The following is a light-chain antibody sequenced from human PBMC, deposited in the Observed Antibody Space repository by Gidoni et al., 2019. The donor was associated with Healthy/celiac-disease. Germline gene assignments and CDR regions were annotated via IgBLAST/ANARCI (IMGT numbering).Light chain of an antibody. CDR3: QQRRA. V-gene: IGKV3-11*01. Sequence: EIALTQSPAPLSLSPGERATLSCSASQSVSNYLDWYQPKPGQAHRLLSYDPSNRATGIPARFSGSGSGTDFTLTISSLEPEDFAVYYCQQRRAFGQGTKVEIK. CDR2: DPS. J-gene: IGKJ1*01. CDR1: QSVSNY.